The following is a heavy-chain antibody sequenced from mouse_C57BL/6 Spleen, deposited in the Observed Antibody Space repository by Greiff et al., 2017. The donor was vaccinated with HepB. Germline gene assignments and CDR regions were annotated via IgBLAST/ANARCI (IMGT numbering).Heavy chain of an antibody. Sequence: EVQGVESGGGLVQPGGSMKLSCVASGFTFSNYWMNWVRQSPEKGLEWVAQIRLKSDNYATHYAESVKGRFTISRDDSKSSVYLQMNNLRAEDTGIYYCTGEGLDWYFDVWGTGTTVTVSS. CDR2: IRLKSDNYAT. V-gene: IGHV6-3*01. CDR1: GFTFSNYW. D-gene: IGHD2-4*01. J-gene: IGHJ1*03. CDR3: TGEGLDWYFDV.